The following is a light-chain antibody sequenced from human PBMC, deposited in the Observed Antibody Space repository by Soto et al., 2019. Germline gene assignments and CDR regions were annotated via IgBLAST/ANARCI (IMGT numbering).Light chain of an antibody. J-gene: IGKJ1*01. CDR2: KAS. V-gene: IGKV1-5*03. Sequence: DIQMTQSPFTLSASVGDRVTITCRASQSISDWLAWYQQKPGKAPKLLIYKASSLESGVPSRFSGSGSGTEFTLTISSLQPHDFATYYCQQYDTYSRTFGQGTKVEI. CDR1: QSISDW. CDR3: QQYDTYSRT.